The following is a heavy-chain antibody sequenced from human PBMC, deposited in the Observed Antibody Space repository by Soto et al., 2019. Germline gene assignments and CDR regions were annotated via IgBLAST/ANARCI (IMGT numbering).Heavy chain of an antibody. V-gene: IGHV4-4*02. D-gene: IGHD6-6*01. J-gene: IGHJ6*02. CDR2: IYHTGNT. Sequence: QVQLQESGPGLIKPSGTLSLTCAVSGGSISSSSWWSWVRQPPGKGLEWIGEIYHTGNTNYNPSLESRVTISVDKSKNQFSLNLNSVTAADTAVYYCARAARSSSSYYYGMDVWGQGTTVTVSS. CDR1: GGSISSSSW. CDR3: ARAARSSSSYYYGMDV.